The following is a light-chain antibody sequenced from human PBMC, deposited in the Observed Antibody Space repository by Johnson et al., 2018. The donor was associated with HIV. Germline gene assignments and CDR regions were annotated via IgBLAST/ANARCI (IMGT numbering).Light chain of an antibody. CDR2: DNN. Sequence: QPVLTQPPSVSAAPGQTVTISCSGSSSNVGSSFVSWYRQVPGTAPKLLIYDNNKRPSVIPGRFSGSKSGPSATLGITGLQTGDEADYYCGTWDSSLTSYVFGAGTKVTVL. CDR1: SSNVGSSF. V-gene: IGLV1-51*01. CDR3: GTWDSSLTSYV. J-gene: IGLJ1*01.